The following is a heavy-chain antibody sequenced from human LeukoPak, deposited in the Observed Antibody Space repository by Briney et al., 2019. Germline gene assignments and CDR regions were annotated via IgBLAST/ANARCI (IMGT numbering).Heavy chain of an antibody. D-gene: IGHD1-7*01. Sequence: GASVKVSCKASGYSFTVYYIHWVRQAPGQGLEWLGCINPNSGGTNYAQKFQGRVTMTRDTSIRTAYLHLSGLSSDDTAVYYCARDLVMSGTTGDLGYWGQGTLVTVSS. CDR1: GYSFTVYY. V-gene: IGHV1-2*02. CDR2: INPNSGGT. CDR3: ARDLVMSGTTGDLGY. J-gene: IGHJ4*02.